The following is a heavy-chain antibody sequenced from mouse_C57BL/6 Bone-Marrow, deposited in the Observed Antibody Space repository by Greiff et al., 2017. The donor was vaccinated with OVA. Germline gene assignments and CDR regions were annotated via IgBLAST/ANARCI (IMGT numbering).Heavy chain of an antibody. Sequence: QVHVKQSGAELARPGASVKMSCKASGYTFTSYTMHWVKQRPGQGLEWIGYINPSSGYTKYNQKFKDKATLTADKSSSTAYMELSSLTSEDSAVYYCYYPPFDYWGQGTTLTVSS. CDR1: GYTFTSYT. CDR2: INPSSGYT. D-gene: IGHD1-1*01. CDR3: YYPPFDY. V-gene: IGHV1-4*01. J-gene: IGHJ2*01.